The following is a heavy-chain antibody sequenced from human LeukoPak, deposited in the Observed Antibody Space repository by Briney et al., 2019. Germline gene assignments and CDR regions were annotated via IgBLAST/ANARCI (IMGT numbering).Heavy chain of an antibody. CDR1: GGSIRSGTYY. V-gene: IGHV4-31*03. J-gene: IGHJ4*02. Sequence: SETLSLTCTVSGGSIRSGTYYWSWIRQHPGKGLEWIGYIYYSGSTYYNPSLKSRVTISVDTSKNQFSLKLSSVTAADTAVYYCASTRVYYDSSGYPDYFDYWGQGTLVTVSS. D-gene: IGHD3-22*01. CDR2: IYYSGST. CDR3: ASTRVYYDSSGYPDYFDY.